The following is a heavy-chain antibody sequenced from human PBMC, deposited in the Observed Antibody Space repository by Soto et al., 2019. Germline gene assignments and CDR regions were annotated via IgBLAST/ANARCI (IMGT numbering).Heavy chain of an antibody. CDR3: ARAHSGYDPLGMDV. CDR1: GGSVISGSYY. V-gene: IGHV4-61*01. CDR2: ISDTGSG. Sequence: QVQLQESGPGLVKPSETLSLTCTVSGGSVISGSYYWSWIRQPPGKGLEWVGCISDTGSGDYNPSLKSRVTISVRTSKRQFSLRLNSVTAADTAGYYCARAHSGYDPLGMDVWGQGTTVTVSS. J-gene: IGHJ6*02. D-gene: IGHD5-12*01.